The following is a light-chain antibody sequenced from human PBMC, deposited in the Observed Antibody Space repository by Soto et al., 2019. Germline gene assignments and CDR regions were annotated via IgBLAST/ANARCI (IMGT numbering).Light chain of an antibody. Sequence: QSALTQPASVSGSPGQSIXISCTGTSSDVGAYNYVSWYQHHPGKAPKLMIYEVSNRPSGVSNRFSASKSGNTASLTISGLQAEDEADYYCSSYTNSDTLVFGGGTKLTVL. J-gene: IGLJ3*02. CDR2: EVS. CDR3: SSYTNSDTLV. V-gene: IGLV2-14*01. CDR1: SSDVGAYNY.